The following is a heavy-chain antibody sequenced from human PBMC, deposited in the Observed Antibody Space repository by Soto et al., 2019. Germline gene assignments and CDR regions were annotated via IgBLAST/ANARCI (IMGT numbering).Heavy chain of an antibody. D-gene: IGHD6-13*01. CDR2: IYHSGST. Sequence: SETLSLTXTVSGGSISNNNCCSWVRQPPGKGLEWIGEIYHSGSTNYNPSLKSRVTISVDKSKNQFSLILNSVTAADTAVYFCARDPLAGQQPGFDYWGQGALVTVSS. CDR3: ARDPLAGQQPGFDY. V-gene: IGHV4-4*02. CDR1: GGSISNNNC. J-gene: IGHJ4*02.